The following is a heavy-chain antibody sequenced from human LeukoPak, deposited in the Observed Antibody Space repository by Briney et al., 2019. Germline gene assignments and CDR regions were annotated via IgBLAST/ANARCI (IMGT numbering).Heavy chain of an antibody. D-gene: IGHD3-22*01. J-gene: IGHJ4*02. V-gene: IGHV1-2*06. CDR3: ARSVGTILVVFDY. CDR2: INPHSGGT. Sequence: ASVKVSCKASGYTFTGYYMHWVRQAPGQGLEWMGRINPHSGGTNYAQKFQGRVTMTRDTSISTAYMELSRLRSDDTAVYYCARSVGTILVVFDYWGQGPLVTVSS. CDR1: GYTFTGYY.